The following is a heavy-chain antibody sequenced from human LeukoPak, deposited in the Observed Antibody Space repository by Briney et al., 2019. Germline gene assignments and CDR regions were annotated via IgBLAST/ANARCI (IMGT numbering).Heavy chain of an antibody. V-gene: IGHV4-4*07. J-gene: IGHJ6*03. D-gene: IGHD2-2*03. CDR2: IDTSGST. CDR3: ASLGIVVVPAAISAGQDYYYYYYMDV. Sequence: AETLTLTCTVSGGSISSYYWSWIRQPAGKGLEWIGRIDTSGSTNYNPFLKSRVTMSVDTSKNQFSLKLSSVTAADTAVYYCASLGIVVVPAAISAGQDYYYYYYMDVWGKGTTVTVSS. CDR1: GGSISSYY.